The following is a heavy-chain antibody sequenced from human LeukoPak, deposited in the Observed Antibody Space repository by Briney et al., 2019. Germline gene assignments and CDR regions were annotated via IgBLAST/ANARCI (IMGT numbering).Heavy chain of an antibody. CDR1: GGSISSSSYY. V-gene: IGHV4-39*01. D-gene: IGHD3-10*01. Sequence: PPETLSLTCTVSGGSISSSSYYWGWIRQPPGKGLEWIGSIYYSGSTYYNTSLKSRVTISVDTSKNQFSLKLSSVTAADTAVYYCASLWFGXXMDFDYWGQGTLXXVSS. J-gene: IGHJ4*02. CDR2: IYYSGST. CDR3: ASLWFGXXMDFDY.